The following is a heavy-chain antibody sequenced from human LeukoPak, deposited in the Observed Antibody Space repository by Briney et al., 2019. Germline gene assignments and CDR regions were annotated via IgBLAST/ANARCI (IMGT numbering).Heavy chain of an antibody. V-gene: IGHV4-4*07. Sequence: PSETLSLTCTLSGHSVSGFYWGWIRQPAGEGLQWVGRISTSGSTNYNPSLKSRVTMSVDRSTNEFSLTVRSVTAADTALYYCARGLPSYGDYVDYYFYMDVWGKGTTVTVSS. CDR2: ISTSGST. J-gene: IGHJ6*03. CDR1: GHSVSGFY. D-gene: IGHD4-17*01. CDR3: ARGLPSYGDYVDYYFYMDV.